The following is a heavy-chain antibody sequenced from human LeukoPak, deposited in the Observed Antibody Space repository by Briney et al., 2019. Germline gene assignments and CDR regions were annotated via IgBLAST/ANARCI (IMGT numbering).Heavy chain of an antibody. J-gene: IGHJ4*02. Sequence: PGGSLRLACAASGFTFTGYWMSWVRQAPGKGLEWVANIKQDGSEKYYADSVKGRFTISRDNAKNSLFLQMNSLTADDTAVYYCARERTTIVSGTTIGAYWGQGTLVTVSS. CDR2: IKQDGSEK. CDR3: ARERTTIVSGTTIGAY. CDR1: GFTFTGYW. V-gene: IGHV3-7*01. D-gene: IGHD2/OR15-2a*01.